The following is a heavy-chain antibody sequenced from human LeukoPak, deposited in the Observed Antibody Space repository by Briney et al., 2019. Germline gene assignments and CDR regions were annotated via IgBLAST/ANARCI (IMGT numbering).Heavy chain of an antibody. Sequence: GSSVKVSCKASAGTFRNSIITWVRQAPGHGLEWMGGITPIFGTTNYAQRFQGRVTITADKSTSTAYMELSSLRSEDTAVYYCAKSQYYGSGMRPWGQGTLVTVSS. D-gene: IGHD3-10*01. V-gene: IGHV1-69*06. CDR1: AGTFRNSI. CDR3: AKSQYYGSGMRP. CDR2: ITPIFGTT. J-gene: IGHJ5*02.